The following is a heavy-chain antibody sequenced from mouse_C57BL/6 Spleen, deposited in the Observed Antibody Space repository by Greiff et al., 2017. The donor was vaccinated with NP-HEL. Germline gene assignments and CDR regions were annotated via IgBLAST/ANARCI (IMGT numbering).Heavy chain of an antibody. CDR3: ARSGVADY. D-gene: IGHD1-1*02. J-gene: IGHJ2*01. Sequence: QVQLQQPGAELVKPGASVKMSCKASGYTFTSYWITWVKQRPGQGLEWIGDIYPGSGSTNYNEKFKRKATLTVDTSSSTAYMQRSSLTSEDSAVYYCARSGVADYWGQGTTLTVSS. CDR2: IYPGSGST. CDR1: GYTFTSYW. V-gene: IGHV1-55*01.